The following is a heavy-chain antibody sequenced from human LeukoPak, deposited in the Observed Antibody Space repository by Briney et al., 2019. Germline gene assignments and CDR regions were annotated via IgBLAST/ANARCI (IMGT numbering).Heavy chain of an antibody. V-gene: IGHV7-4-1*02. Sequence: ASVKVSCKASGYSFTNYAINWVRQAPGQGLECIGWINTNTGNATYAQGFTGRFVFSLDTSVSTAYLQISSLKAEDTAVYFCARNRISHHMDVWGRGTTVTVSS. D-gene: IGHD2-15*01. CDR2: INTNTGNA. CDR3: ARNRISHHMDV. J-gene: IGHJ6*03. CDR1: GYSFTNYA.